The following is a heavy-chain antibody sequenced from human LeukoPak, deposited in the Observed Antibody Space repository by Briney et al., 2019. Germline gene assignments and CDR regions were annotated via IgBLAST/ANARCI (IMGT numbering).Heavy chain of an antibody. V-gene: IGHV4-4*07. J-gene: IGHJ4*02. Sequence: SETLSLTCTVSGGSISSYYWSWIRQPAGKGLNWIGRIYSTGSTNYNPSLKSRVTMSVDTSKNQFSLRLRSVTAADTAVYYCARQIASAGTAGFDFWGQGALVTVSS. CDR3: ARQIASAGTAGFDF. CDR2: IYSTGST. CDR1: GGSISSYY. D-gene: IGHD6-13*01.